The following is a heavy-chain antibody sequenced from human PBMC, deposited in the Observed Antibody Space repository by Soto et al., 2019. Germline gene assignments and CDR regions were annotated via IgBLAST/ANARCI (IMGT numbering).Heavy chain of an antibody. D-gene: IGHD3-3*01. J-gene: IGHJ4*02. CDR3: AKDTTIFGVVPFDY. Sequence: GGSLRLSXAASGFTFSNYAMSWVRQAPGKGLEWVSAISGTGSRTYHADSVKGRFTISRDNSRNRLYLQMNSLRAEDTAVYYCAKDTTIFGVVPFDYWGQGTLVTVSS. CDR2: ISGTGSRT. V-gene: IGHV3-23*01. CDR1: GFTFSNYA.